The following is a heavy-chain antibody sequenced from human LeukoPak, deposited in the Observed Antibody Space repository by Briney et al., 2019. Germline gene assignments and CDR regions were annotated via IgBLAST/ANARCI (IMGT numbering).Heavy chain of an antibody. CDR2: ISASGDVT. Sequence: GGSLRLSCAASRFSFSAYPMGWVRRAPGKGLEWVSGISASGDVTFHADPVKGRFTISRDNSKNTLYLQMNCLRAEDTAEYYCAKSLLTTASGTGRAFDIWGQGTMVTVSS. CDR3: AKSLLTTASGTGRAFDI. V-gene: IGHV3-23*01. J-gene: IGHJ3*02. CDR1: RFSFSAYP. D-gene: IGHD1-26*01.